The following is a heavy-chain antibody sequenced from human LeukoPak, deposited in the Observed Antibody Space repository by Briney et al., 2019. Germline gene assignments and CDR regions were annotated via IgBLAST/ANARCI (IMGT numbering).Heavy chain of an antibody. CDR2: ISSSGSTI. Sequence: PGGSLRLSCAASGFTFSSYEMNWVRQAPGKGLEWVSYISSSGSTIYYADSVKGRFTISRDNAKNSLYLQMNSLRAEDTAVYYCAREMSGSSDYWGQGTLVTVSS. D-gene: IGHD1-26*01. CDR3: AREMSGSSDY. V-gene: IGHV3-48*03. J-gene: IGHJ4*02. CDR1: GFTFSSYE.